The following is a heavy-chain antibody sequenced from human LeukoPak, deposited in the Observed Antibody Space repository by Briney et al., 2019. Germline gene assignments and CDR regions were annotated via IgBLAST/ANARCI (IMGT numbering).Heavy chain of an antibody. J-gene: IGHJ4*02. D-gene: IGHD6-19*01. CDR3: ARGVNSGWPHFDY. V-gene: IGHV4-30-4*01. Sequence: SETLSLACTVSGGSISSGDYYWSWVRQPPGKGLEWIGYIYYSGSTYYNPSLKSRVTISVDTSKNQFSLKLSSVTAADTAVYYCARGVNSGWPHFDYWGQGTLVTVSS. CDR1: GGSISSGDYY. CDR2: IYYSGST.